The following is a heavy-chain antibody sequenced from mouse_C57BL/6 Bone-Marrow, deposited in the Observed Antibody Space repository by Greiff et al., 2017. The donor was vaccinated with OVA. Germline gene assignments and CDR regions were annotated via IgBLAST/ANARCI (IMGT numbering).Heavy chain of an antibody. CDR1: GYSFTGYY. J-gene: IGHJ3*01. Sequence: EVMLVESGPELVKPGASVKISCKASGYSFTGYYMHWVKQSHGNILDWIGYIYPYNGVSSYNQKFKGKATLTVDKSSSTAYMQLSSLTSEDSAVYYCARSLDDYDDFPQAWFAYWGQGTLVTVSA. CDR2: IYPYNGVS. V-gene: IGHV1-31*01. CDR3: ARSLDDYDDFPQAWFAY. D-gene: IGHD2-4*01.